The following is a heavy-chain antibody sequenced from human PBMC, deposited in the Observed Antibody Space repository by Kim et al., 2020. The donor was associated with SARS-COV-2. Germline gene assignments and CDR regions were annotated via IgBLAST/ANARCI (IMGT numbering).Heavy chain of an antibody. J-gene: IGHJ4*02. V-gene: IGHV3-15*01. CDR3: TATLGH. CDR2: GGTA. D-gene: IGHD3-16*01. Sequence: GGTADYAAPVKGRFTISRDESKDTLYLQMNSLKTEDTAVYFCTATLGHWGQGTLVNVSS.